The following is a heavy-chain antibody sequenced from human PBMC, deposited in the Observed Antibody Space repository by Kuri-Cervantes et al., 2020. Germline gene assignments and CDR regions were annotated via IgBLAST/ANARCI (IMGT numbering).Heavy chain of an antibody. D-gene: IGHD6-13*01. CDR1: GYTFTSYG. CDR3: ARDVKGPGEDPIAATAPIDY. V-gene: IGHV1-18*01. Sequence: ASVKVSCKASGYTFTSYGISWVRQAPGQGLEWMGWISAYNGNTNYAQKLQGRVTVTTDISTSTAYMELRSLRSDDTAVYYCARDVKGPGEDPIAATAPIDYWGQGTLVTVSS. J-gene: IGHJ4*02. CDR2: ISAYNGNT.